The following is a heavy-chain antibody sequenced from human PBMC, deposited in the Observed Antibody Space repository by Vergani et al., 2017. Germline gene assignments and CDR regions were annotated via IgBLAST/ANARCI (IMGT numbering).Heavy chain of an antibody. D-gene: IGHD2-21*01. J-gene: IGHJ5*02. CDR3: ARGNCGVNCPKYNWLAP. V-gene: IGHV4-4*07. Sequence: QVHLQESGPGVVKPSDTLSLTCTVSGGSMSDFYWTWIRQPAGRGLEWIGRIYPNGNGNYNESLRSRLTMSIDTPRSQFSLSLSSVAAADTAVYYCARGNCGVNCPKYNWLAPWGRGILVTVSS. CDR1: GGSMSDFY. CDR2: IYPNGNG.